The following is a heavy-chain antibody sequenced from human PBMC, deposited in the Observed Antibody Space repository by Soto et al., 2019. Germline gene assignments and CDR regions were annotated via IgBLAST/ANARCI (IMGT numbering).Heavy chain of an antibody. CDR3: AKGMGIVVVISFWFEP. CDR1: GFTFSSYS. D-gene: IGHD3-22*01. CDR2: ISGSGGST. V-gene: IGHV3-23*01. Sequence: GGSLRLSCAASGFTFSSYSMSWVRQAPGKEMDWVSAISGSGGSTYYADSVKGRFTISRDNSTSTLYLQMNSLRAEDTAVYYCAKGMGIVVVISFWFEPRGQGNLVTVSS. J-gene: IGHJ5*02.